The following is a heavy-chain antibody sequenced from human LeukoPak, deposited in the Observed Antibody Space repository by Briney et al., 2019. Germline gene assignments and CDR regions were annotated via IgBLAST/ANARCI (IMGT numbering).Heavy chain of an antibody. J-gene: IGHJ3*02. V-gene: IGHV4-61*02. CDR3: ARGPPDCSSTSCYAFDAFDI. CDR2: IYASGGST. CDR1: GDSIRGGSYY. D-gene: IGHD2-2*01. Sequence: SQTLSLTCTVSGDSIRGGSYYWSWIRQPAGKGLEWIGRIYASGGSTKYNPSLKSRVTISVDTSKNQFSLKLSSVTAADTAVYYCARGPPDCSSTSCYAFDAFDIWGQGTMVTVSS.